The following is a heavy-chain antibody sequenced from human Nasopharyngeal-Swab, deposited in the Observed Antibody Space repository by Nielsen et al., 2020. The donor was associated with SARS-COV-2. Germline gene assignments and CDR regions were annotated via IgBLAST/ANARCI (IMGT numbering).Heavy chain of an antibody. D-gene: IGHD3-3*01. V-gene: IGHV4-39*01. J-gene: IGHJ3*02. CDR3: ARGPPYDFWSGYPHDAFDI. Sequence: SETLSLTCTVSGGSISSTSYYWGWIRQPPGKGLEWIGSMSYSGSTYYTPSLKSRVTISVDTSKNQLSLKVNSVTAADTAVYYCARGPPYDFWSGYPHDAFDIWGQGTMVTVSS. CDR1: GGSISSTSYY. CDR2: MSYSGST.